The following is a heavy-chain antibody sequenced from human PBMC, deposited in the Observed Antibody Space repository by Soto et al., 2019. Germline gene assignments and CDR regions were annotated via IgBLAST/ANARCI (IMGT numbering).Heavy chain of an antibody. Sequence: QVQLVQSGGEVKAPGASVKVSCKASGYTFTSYGFNWVRQAPGQGLEWMGWISAENVHTNYAQKFQGRVTMTTDTFTSTASLELRSLRSDDTAVYYCARVGYCSGYSCHYMDVWGRGTTVTVSS. D-gene: IGHD2-2*01. V-gene: IGHV1-18*01. J-gene: IGHJ6*03. CDR1: GYTFTSYG. CDR3: ARVGYCSGYSCHYMDV. CDR2: ISAENVHT.